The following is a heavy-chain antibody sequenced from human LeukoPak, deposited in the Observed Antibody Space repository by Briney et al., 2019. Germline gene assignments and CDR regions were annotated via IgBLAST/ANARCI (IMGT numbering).Heavy chain of an antibody. CDR1: GFTFSSYS. CDR2: ISSSSSYI. Sequence: PGGSLRPSCAASGFTFSSYSMNWVRQAPGKGLEWVSSISSSSSYIYYADSVKGRFTISRDNAKNSLYLQMNSLRAEDTALYHCARRYYGSGIRVTHFDYWGQGTLVTVSS. D-gene: IGHD3-10*01. V-gene: IGHV3-21*04. CDR3: ARRYYGSGIRVTHFDY. J-gene: IGHJ4*02.